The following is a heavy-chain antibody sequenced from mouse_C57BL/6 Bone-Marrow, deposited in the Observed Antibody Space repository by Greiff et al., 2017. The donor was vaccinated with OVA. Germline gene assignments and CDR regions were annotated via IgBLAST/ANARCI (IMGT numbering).Heavy chain of an antibody. V-gene: IGHV5-9*01. D-gene: IGHD1-1*01. CDR1: GFTFSSYT. J-gene: IGHJ4*01. Sequence: EVKLVESGGGLVKPGGSLKLSCAASGFTFSSYTMSWVRQTPEKRLEWVATISGGGGNTYYPDSVKGRFTLSRDNAKNTLYLQMSSLRSEDTALYYCARRHYYGSSPYAMDYWGQGTSVTVSS. CDR2: ISGGGGNT. CDR3: ARRHYYGSSPYAMDY.